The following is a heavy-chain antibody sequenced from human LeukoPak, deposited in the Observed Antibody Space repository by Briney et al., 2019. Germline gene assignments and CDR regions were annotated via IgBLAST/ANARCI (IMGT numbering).Heavy chain of an antibody. V-gene: IGHV4-31*03. CDR2: IHPSGIL. CDR1: GASLSSGDHY. D-gene: IGHD3-22*01. Sequence: SQTLSLTCTVSGASLSSGDHYWNWIRQSPGKGLEWIGSIHPSGILYNNPSLESRLTISKDTSKNQFSLNLNSVTAADTAVYFCSRGLDSRKLGYWGQGTLVTVSS. CDR3: SRGLDSRKLGY. J-gene: IGHJ4*02.